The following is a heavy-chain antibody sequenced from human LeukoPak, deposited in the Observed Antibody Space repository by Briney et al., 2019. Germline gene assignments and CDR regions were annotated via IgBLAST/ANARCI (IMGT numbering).Heavy chain of an antibody. D-gene: IGHD3-3*01. Sequence: SVKVSCKASGGTFSSYAISWVRQAPGQGLEWMGGIIPIFGTANYAQKFQGRVTITADESTSTAYMELSSLRSEDTAVYYCASFLRFPGYFDYWGQGTLVTVSS. CDR1: GGTFSSYA. J-gene: IGHJ4*02. CDR3: ASFLRFPGYFDY. V-gene: IGHV1-69*13. CDR2: IIPIFGTA.